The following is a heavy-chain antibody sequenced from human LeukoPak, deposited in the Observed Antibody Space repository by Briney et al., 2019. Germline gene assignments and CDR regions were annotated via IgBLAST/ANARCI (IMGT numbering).Heavy chain of an antibody. CDR3: ARVELPSLRWDTAMERPSRDAFDI. CDR1: GGSISSSNW. D-gene: IGHD5-18*01. V-gene: IGHV4-4*02. Sequence: SETLSLTCAVSGGSISSSNWWSWVRQPPGKGLEWIGEIYHSGSTNYNPSLKSRVTISVDKSKNQFSLKLSSVTAADTAVYYCARVELPSLRWDTAMERPSRDAFDIWGQGTMVTVSS. J-gene: IGHJ3*02. CDR2: IYHSGST.